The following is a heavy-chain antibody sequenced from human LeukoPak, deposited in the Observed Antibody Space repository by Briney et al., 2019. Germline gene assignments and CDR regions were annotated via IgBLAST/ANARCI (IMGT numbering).Heavy chain of an antibody. CDR3: ARDVVVPAADWFDP. Sequence: SETLSLTCTVSGGSISSDYWSWIRQPAGKVLEWIGRIYTSGSTNYNPSLKSRVTMSVDTSKNQFSLKLSSVTAADTAVYYCARDVVVPAADWFDPWGQGTLVTVSS. CDR1: GGSISSDY. CDR2: IYTSGST. J-gene: IGHJ5*02. V-gene: IGHV4-4*07. D-gene: IGHD2-2*01.